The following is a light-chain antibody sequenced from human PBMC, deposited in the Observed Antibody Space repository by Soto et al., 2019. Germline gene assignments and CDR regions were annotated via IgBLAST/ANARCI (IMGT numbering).Light chain of an antibody. CDR2: AAS. J-gene: IGKJ2*01. Sequence: DIQLTQSPSFLSASVGDRVTITCRASQGISSYLAWYQQKPGKAPKLLIYAASTSQSGVPSMFSGSGPGTEFTLTISSLQPEDFATYYCQQLNSYPPYTFGQGTKREIK. CDR3: QQLNSYPPYT. V-gene: IGKV1-9*01. CDR1: QGISSY.